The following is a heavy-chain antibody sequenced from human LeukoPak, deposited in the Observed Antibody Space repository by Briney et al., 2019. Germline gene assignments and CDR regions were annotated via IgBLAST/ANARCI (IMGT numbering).Heavy chain of an antibody. CDR3: ARHERDASLDHALDI. V-gene: IGHV4-59*08. J-gene: IGHJ3*02. CDR1: GGSISSYY. Sequence: PSETLSLTCTVSGGSISSYYWSWIRQPPGKGLEWIVYIYYSGSTSYNPSLKSRVTILVDTSKNQFSVKLSSVTAADTAVYYCARHERDASLDHALDIWGQGTMVTVSS. D-gene: IGHD5-24*01. CDR2: IYYSGST.